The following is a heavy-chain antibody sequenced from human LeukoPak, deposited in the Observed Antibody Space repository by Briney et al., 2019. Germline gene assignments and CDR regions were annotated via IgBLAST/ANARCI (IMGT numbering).Heavy chain of an antibody. D-gene: IGHD5-18*01. CDR3: ANRGYSYGSY. CDR1: GFTFSSYV. CDR2: ISYDGNNK. V-gene: IGHV3-30*14. J-gene: IGHJ4*02. Sequence: GGSLRLSCAASGFTFSSYVMHWVRQAPGKGLEWVAVISYDGNNKYYADSVKGRFTISRDNSKNTLYLQMNSLRAEDTAVYYCANRGYSYGSYWGQGTLVTVSS.